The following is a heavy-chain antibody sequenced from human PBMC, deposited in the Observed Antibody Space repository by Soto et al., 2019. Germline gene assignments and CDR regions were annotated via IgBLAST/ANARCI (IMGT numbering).Heavy chain of an antibody. CDR2: ISPSGGST. V-gene: IGHV1-46*03. CDR3: AYGSGSYKLYYYYMDV. CDR1: GYTFTSYG. Sequence: ASVKVSCKASGYTFTSYGISWVRQAPGQGLEWMGRISPSGGSTSYAQKLQGRVTMTRDTSTSTVYMELSSLRSEDTAVYYCAYGSGSYKLYYYYMDVWGKGTTVTVSS. D-gene: IGHD3-10*01. J-gene: IGHJ6*03.